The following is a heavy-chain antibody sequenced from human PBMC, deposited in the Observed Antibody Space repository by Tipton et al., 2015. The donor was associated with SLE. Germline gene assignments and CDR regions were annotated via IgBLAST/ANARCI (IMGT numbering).Heavy chain of an antibody. CDR2: IFYTGTT. CDR1: DGSIISSNYY. J-gene: IGHJ3*02. CDR3: ARERSNDALDI. V-gene: IGHV4-39*07. D-gene: IGHD1-26*01. Sequence: TLSLTCTVSDGSIISSNYYWGWIRQPPGKGLEWIGSIFYTGTTYYNPSLKSRVSISVDTSQNQSSLKLTSMGAADTAVYYCARERSNDALDIWGQGTMVTVSS.